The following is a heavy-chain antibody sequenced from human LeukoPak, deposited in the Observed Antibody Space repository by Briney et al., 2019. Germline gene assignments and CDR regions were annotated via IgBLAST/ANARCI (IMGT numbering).Heavy chain of an antibody. D-gene: IGHD6-13*01. V-gene: IGHV3-20*04. Sequence: GGSLRLSCAASGLTFDDDGMGWGGEGQGKGGGGGSQINWNGRRKVYGDSVRGGLTISRDNAKNSLYLQMNSLTAEDTALYYCARDRSPSAGYINYWYPLDPWGQGTIVTVSS. J-gene: IGHJ5*02. CDR3: ARDRSPSAGYINYWYPLDP. CDR1: GLTFDDDG. CDR2: INWNGRRK.